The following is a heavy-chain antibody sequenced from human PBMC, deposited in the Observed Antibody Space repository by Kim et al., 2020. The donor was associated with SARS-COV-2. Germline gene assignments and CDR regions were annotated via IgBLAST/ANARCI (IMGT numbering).Heavy chain of an antibody. CDR3: AKAPGITMIVPRGWFDP. V-gene: IGHV3-30*18. CDR1: GFTFSSYG. D-gene: IGHD3-22*01. Sequence: GGSLRLSCAASGFTFSSYGMHWVRQAPGKGLEWVAVISYDGSNKYYADSVKGRFTISRDNSKNTLYLQMNSLRAEDTAVYYCAKAPGITMIVPRGWFDPWGQGTLVTVSS. CDR2: ISYDGSNK. J-gene: IGHJ5*02.